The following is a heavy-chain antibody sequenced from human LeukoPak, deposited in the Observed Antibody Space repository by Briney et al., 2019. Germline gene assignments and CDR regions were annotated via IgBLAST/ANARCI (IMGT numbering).Heavy chain of an antibody. J-gene: IGHJ6*03. D-gene: IGHD6-6*01. CDR2: INTNTGNP. CDR3: ARVNPGSSSPFYYYYYMDV. CDR1: GYTFTNYG. Sequence: ASVKVSCKTSGYTFTNYGLNWVRQAPGQGLEWMGWINTNTGNPTYAQGFTGRFVFSLDTSVSTAYLQISSLKAEDTAVYYCARVNPGSSSPFYYYYYMDVWGKGTTVTVSS. V-gene: IGHV7-4-1*02.